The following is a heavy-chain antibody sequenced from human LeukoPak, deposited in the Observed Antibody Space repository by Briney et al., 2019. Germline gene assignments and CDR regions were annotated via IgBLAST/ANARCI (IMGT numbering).Heavy chain of an antibody. CDR3: ARVVDIVATIPGLALDI. Sequence: ASVKVSCKASGYTFTSYAMNWVRQAPGQGLEWMGWINTNTGNPTYAQGFTGRFVFSLDTSVSTAYLQISSLKAEDTAVYYCARVVDIVATIPGLALDIWGQGTMVTVSS. J-gene: IGHJ3*02. D-gene: IGHD5-12*01. CDR2: INTNTGNP. V-gene: IGHV7-4-1*02. CDR1: GYTFTSYA.